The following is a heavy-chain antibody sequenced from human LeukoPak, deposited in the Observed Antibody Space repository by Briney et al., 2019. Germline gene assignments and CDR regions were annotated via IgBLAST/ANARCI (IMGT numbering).Heavy chain of an antibody. V-gene: IGHV1-18*01. CDR3: ARDAYSSGWYGYYYYYYYMDV. J-gene: IGHJ6*03. CDR1: GYTFTSYG. D-gene: IGHD6-19*01. CDR2: ISAYNGNT. Sequence: ASVKVSCKASGYTFTSYGISWVRQAPGQGLEWMGWISAYNGNTNYAQKLQGRVTMTTDTSTSTAYMELRILRSDDTAVYYCARDAYSSGWYGYYYYYYYMDVWGKGTTVTVSS.